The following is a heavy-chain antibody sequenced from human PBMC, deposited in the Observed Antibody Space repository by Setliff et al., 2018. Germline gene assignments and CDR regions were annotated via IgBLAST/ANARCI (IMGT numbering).Heavy chain of an antibody. CDR3: ALSDHYPFYYDY. V-gene: IGHV4-59*01. Sequence: KTSETLSLTCTVSGDSISSYYWSWIRQPPGKGLEWIGYIYHSGSTNYNPSLKSRVTISVDTSKNQFSLKLSSVTAADTAVYYCALSDHYPFYYDYWGLGTLVTVSS. CDR1: GDSISSYY. J-gene: IGHJ4*02. D-gene: IGHD3-3*01. CDR2: IYHSGST.